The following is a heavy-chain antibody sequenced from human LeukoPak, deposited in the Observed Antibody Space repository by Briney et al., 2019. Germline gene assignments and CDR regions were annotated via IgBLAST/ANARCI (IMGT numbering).Heavy chain of an antibody. CDR1: GGTFSSHA. J-gene: IGHJ6*02. V-gene: IGHV1-69*13. Sequence: SVKVSCKASGGTFSSHAISWVRQAPGQGLEWMGGIIPIFGTANYAQKFQGRVTITADESTSTAYMELSSLRSEDAAVYYCARAYRGSTTSKYYYGMDVWGQGTTVTVS. D-gene: IGHD1-26*01. CDR3: ARAYRGSTTSKYYYGMDV. CDR2: IIPIFGTA.